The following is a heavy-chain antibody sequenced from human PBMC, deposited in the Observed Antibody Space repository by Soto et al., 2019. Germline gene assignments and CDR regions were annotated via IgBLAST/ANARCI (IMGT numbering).Heavy chain of an antibody. D-gene: IGHD5-12*01. CDR1: GFTFSSYA. Sequence: PRLSCAASGFTFSSYAMSWVRQAPGKGLEWVSAISGSGGSTYYADSVKGRFTISRDNSKNTLYLQMNSLRAEDTAVYYCAKATVATIISAFDIWGQGTMVTVSS. J-gene: IGHJ3*02. CDR2: ISGSGGST. CDR3: AKATVATIISAFDI. V-gene: IGHV3-23*01.